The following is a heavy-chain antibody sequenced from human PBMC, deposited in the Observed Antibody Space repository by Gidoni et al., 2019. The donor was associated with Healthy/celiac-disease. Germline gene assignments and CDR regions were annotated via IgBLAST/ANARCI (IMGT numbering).Heavy chain of an antibody. CDR3: ARGAGDYGSYYFDY. V-gene: IGHV4-61*01. D-gene: IGHD4-17*01. J-gene: IGHJ4*02. CDR1: GGSVRSGSYY. Sequence: QVQLQESGPGLVKPSETLSLTCTVSGGSVRSGSYYWSWIRQPPGKGLEWIGYIYYSGSTNYNPSLKSRVTISVDTSKNQFSLKLSSVTAADTAVYYCARGAGDYGSYYFDYWGQGTLVTVSS. CDR2: IYYSGST.